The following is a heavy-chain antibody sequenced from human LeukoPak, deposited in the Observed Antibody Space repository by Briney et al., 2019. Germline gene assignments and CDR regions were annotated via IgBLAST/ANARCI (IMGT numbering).Heavy chain of an antibody. Sequence: ASVKVSCKASGYTFTGYYMHWVRQAPGQGLEWMGWINPSSGVTKYAEKLQGRVTMTRDTSISTAYMELSRLRSDDTAVYYCARDDDGYSSYWGQGTLVTVSS. V-gene: IGHV1-2*02. J-gene: IGHJ4*02. CDR1: GYTFTGYY. D-gene: IGHD5-24*01. CDR3: ARDDDGYSSY. CDR2: INPSSGVT.